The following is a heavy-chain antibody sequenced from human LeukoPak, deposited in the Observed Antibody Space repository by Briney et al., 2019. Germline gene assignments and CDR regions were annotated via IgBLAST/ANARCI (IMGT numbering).Heavy chain of an antibody. Sequence: GGSLRLSCAASGFTFSSYAMSWVRQAPGKGLEWVSSISHTGDGTYYPDSVKGRFIISRDNSKNTVYLQMSSLRADDTAVYYCANNWNMDYWGQGTLVTVSS. J-gene: IGHJ4*02. CDR1: GFTFSSYA. CDR2: ISHTGDGT. CDR3: ANNWNMDY. V-gene: IGHV3-23*01. D-gene: IGHD1-1*01.